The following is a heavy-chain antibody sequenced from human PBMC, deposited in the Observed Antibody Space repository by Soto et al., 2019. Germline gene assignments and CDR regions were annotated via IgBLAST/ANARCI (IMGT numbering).Heavy chain of an antibody. CDR2: ISAYNGNT. D-gene: IGHD1-26*01. Sequence: ASVKVSCKASGYTFTSYGISWVRQAPGQGLEWMGWISAYNGNTNYAQKLQGRVTMTTDTSASTAYMELRSLRSDDTAVYYCAGGGIVGAYAAPNHDAFDIWGQGTIVTVSS. J-gene: IGHJ3*02. CDR3: AGGGIVGAYAAPNHDAFDI. V-gene: IGHV1-18*01. CDR1: GYTFTSYG.